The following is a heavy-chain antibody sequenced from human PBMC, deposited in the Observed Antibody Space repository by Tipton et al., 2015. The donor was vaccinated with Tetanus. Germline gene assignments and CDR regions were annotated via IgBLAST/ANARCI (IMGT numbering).Heavy chain of an antibody. Sequence: SLRLSCAASGFDFRNYDMHWVRQAPGKGLEWVSLIGFRGNTHYADSVKGRFTISRDNSRNTVYLQMNSLSAEDTAVYYCARDGDTSGHYGIFDSWGQGTLLIVSS. D-gene: IGHD3-22*01. V-gene: IGHV3-13*01. CDR2: IGFRGNT. CDR1: GFDFRNYD. J-gene: IGHJ4*02. CDR3: ARDGDTSGHYGIFDS.